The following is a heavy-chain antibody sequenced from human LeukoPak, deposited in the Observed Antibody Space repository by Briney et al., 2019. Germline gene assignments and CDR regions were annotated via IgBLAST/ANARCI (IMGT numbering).Heavy chain of an antibody. CDR3: ARGVHSNDYGMDV. D-gene: IGHD5-18*01. CDR2: IYYSGST. J-gene: IGHJ6*02. Sequence: SETLSLTCTVSGGSISSYYWSWIRQPPGKGLEWIGYIYYSGSTNYNPSLKSRVTISVDTSKNQFSLKLSSVTAADTAVYYCARGVHSNDYGMDVWGQGTTVTVSS. V-gene: IGHV4-59*12. CDR1: GGSISSYY.